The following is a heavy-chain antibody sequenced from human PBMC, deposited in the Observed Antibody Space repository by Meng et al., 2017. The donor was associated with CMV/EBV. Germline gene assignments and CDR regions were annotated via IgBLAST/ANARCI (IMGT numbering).Heavy chain of an antibody. J-gene: IGHJ4*02. CDR2: IRYDGSNK. V-gene: IGHV3-30*02. CDR3: AKGGALIAAGPQLDS. CDR1: GFTFSSYG. Sequence: GESLKISCAASGFTFSSYGMHWVRQAPGKGLEWVAFIRYDGSNKYYADSVKGRFTISRDNSKNTLYLQMNSLRAEDTAGYYCAKGGALIAAGPQLDSWGQGRWSPSPQ. D-gene: IGHD5-12*01.